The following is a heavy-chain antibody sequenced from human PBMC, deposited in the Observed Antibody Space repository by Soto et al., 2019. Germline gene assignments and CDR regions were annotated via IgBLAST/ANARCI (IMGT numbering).Heavy chain of an antibody. CDR2: ISAYNGNT. J-gene: IGHJ6*02. CDR3: ARDRWITMVRGVISNTPYYYYGMDV. D-gene: IGHD3-10*01. CDR1: GYTFTSYG. V-gene: IGHV1-18*01. Sequence: ASVKVSCKASGYTFTSYGISWVRQAPGQGLEWMGWISAYNGNTNYAQKFQGRVTITADESTSTAYMELSSLRSEDTAVYYCARDRWITMVRGVISNTPYYYYGMDVWGQGTTVTVSS.